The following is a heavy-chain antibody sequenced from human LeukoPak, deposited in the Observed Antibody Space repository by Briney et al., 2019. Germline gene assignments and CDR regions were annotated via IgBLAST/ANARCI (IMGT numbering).Heavy chain of an antibody. J-gene: IGHJ4*02. CDR3: ARGGWLRLREGDFDY. D-gene: IGHD5-12*01. Sequence: PGGSLRLSCAASGFTFSSYAMHRVRQAPGKGLEYVSAISSNGGSTYYANSVKGRFTISRDNSKNTLYLQMGSLRAEDMAVYYCARGGWLRLREGDFDYWGQGTLVTVSS. CDR1: GFTFSSYA. CDR2: ISSNGGST. V-gene: IGHV3-64*01.